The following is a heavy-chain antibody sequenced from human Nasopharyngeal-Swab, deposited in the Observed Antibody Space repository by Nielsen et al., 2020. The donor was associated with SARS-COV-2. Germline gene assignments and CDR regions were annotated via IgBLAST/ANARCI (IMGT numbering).Heavy chain of an antibody. D-gene: IGHD6-13*01. V-gene: IGHV3-13*04. J-gene: IGHJ4*02. Sequence: GESLKISCAASGFTFSSYDMHWVRQATGKGLEWVSAIGTAGDTYYPGSVKGRFTISRDNSKNTLYLQMNSLRAEDTATYYCAKVFTAATGSYFDFWGQGTLVTVSS. CDR3: AKVFTAATGSYFDF. CDR1: GFTFSSYD. CDR2: IGTAGDT.